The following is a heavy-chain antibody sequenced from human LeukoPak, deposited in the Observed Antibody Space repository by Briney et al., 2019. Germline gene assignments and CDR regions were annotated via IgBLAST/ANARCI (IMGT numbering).Heavy chain of an antibody. J-gene: IGHJ4*02. CDR3: ARRTADGYNLDY. Sequence: ASVKVSCKASVCTFTGYYIHWVRQAPGQGLEWMGWINPNSGGTNYAQKLQGRVTMTRDTSISTAYMDLSSLRSDDTAVYYCARRTADGYNLDYWGQGTLVTVSS. D-gene: IGHD5-24*01. CDR2: INPNSGGT. V-gene: IGHV1-2*02. CDR1: VCTFTGYY.